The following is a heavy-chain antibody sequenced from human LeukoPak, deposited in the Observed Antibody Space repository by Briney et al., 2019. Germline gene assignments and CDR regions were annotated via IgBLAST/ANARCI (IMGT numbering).Heavy chain of an antibody. CDR3: AKHAIPKYSGYDVCFDY. CDR2: ISGSGGST. V-gene: IGHV3-23*01. D-gene: IGHD5-12*01. CDR1: GFTFSSYA. J-gene: IGHJ4*02. Sequence: TGGSLRLSCAASGFTFSSYAMSWVRQAPGKGLEWVSAISGSGGSTYYADSVKGRFTISRDNSKNTLYLQMNSLRAEDTAVYYCAKHAIPKYSGYDVCFDYWGQGTLVTVSS.